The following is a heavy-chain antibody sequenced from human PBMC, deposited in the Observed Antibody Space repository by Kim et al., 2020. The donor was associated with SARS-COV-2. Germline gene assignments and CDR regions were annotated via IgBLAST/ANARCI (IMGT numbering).Heavy chain of an antibody. V-gene: IGHV4-61*01. Sequence: ETLSLTCAVSGGSVSSGRYYWTWIRQPPGMGLEWIGYISTGGSTNYNPSLKSRVTISLDRSKNQFSLKLTSVTAADTAVYFCARDGADCRSTNCYFDPWGQGTLVSVSS. CDR3: ARDGADCRSTNCYFDP. CDR1: GGSVSSGRYY. D-gene: IGHD2-2*01. J-gene: IGHJ5*02. CDR2: ISTGGST.